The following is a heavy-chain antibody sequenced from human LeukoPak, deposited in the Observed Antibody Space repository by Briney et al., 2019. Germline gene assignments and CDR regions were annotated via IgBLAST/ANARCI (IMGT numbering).Heavy chain of an antibody. D-gene: IGHD2-21*02. J-gene: IGHJ3*02. V-gene: IGHV4-34*01. Sequence: SETLSLTCAVYGGSFSGYYWSWIRQPPGKGLEWIGEINHSGSTNYNPSLKSRVTISVDTSKNQFSLKLSSVIAADTAVYYCAEAYCGGDCYSGYDAFDIWGQGTMVTVSS. CDR2: INHSGST. CDR3: AEAYCGGDCYSGYDAFDI. CDR1: GGSFSGYY.